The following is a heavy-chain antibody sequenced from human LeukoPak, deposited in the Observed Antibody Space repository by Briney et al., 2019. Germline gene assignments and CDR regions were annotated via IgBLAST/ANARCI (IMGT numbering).Heavy chain of an antibody. CDR1: GFTFGDYA. Sequence: GGSLRLSCTASGFTFGDYAMNWIRQAPGKGLEWVGFIRSKAYGETADYAASVKGRFTISRDDSKAIAYLQMNSLKTEDTAVYHCTRDRGAYNLYDYWGQGTLVTVSS. CDR3: TRDRGAYNLYDY. V-gene: IGHV3-49*03. J-gene: IGHJ4*02. D-gene: IGHD1-1*01. CDR2: IRSKAYGETA.